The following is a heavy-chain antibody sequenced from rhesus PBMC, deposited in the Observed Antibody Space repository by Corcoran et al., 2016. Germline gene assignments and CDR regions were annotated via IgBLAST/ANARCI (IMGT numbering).Heavy chain of an antibody. V-gene: IGHV4-76*01. Sequence: QVQLQESGPGVVKPSETLSLTCAVSGGSISGGYDWSWIRQPPGKGLEWIGYIYGSSGSTNYNPSLKNRFTMSKDASKNECSLKLSAVTAADTAVYYCGSGSWNGVLDSWGQGVVVTVSS. J-gene: IGHJ6*01. CDR2: IYGSSGST. CDR3: GSGSWNGVLDS. D-gene: IGHD6-25*01. CDR1: GGSISGGYD.